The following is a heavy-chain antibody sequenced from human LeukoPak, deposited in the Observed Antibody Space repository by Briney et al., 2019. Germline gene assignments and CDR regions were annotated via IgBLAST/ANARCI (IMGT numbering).Heavy chain of an antibody. CDR3: ARGHVGSPRYCYGMDV. Sequence: SQTLSLTCAISGDSVSSNSAAWNWIRQSPSGGLEWLGRTYYRSKWYNDYAVSVKSRITINPDTSKNQFSLQLNSVTPEDTAVYYCARGHVGSPRYCYGMDVWGQGTTVTVSS. J-gene: IGHJ6*02. D-gene: IGHD1-26*01. V-gene: IGHV6-1*01. CDR1: GDSVSSNSAA. CDR2: TYYRSKWYN.